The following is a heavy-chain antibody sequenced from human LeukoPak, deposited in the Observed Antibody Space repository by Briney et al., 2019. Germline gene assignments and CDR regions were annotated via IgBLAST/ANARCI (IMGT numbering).Heavy chain of an antibody. CDR1: GFTFSDYY. CDR2: ISSSGSTI. V-gene: IGHV3-11*01. Sequence: GGSLRLSCAASGFTFSDYYMSWLRQAPGKGLEGVSYISSSGSTIYYADSVKGRFTISRDNAKNSLYLQMNSLRAEDTAVYYCARSPQLLLRLGELSRYYGMDVWGQGTTVTVSS. J-gene: IGHJ6*02. CDR3: ARSPQLLLRLGELSRYYGMDV. D-gene: IGHD3-16*02.